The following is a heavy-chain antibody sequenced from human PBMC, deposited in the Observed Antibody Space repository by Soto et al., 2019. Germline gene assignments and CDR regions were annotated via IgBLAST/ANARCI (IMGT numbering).Heavy chain of an antibody. D-gene: IGHD3-22*01. CDR1: GGSFSGYY. J-gene: IGHJ5*02. Sequence: PSETLSLTCAVSGGSFSGYYWSWIRQPPGKGLEWIGYIYYDGSTYYNPSLKSRLTISVDTSKNQLSLELNSVTAADTAVYYCARGYYDSSGYYPNWFDPWGQGTLVTVSS. CDR3: ARGYYDSSGYYPNWFDP. CDR2: IYYDGST. V-gene: IGHV4-59*04.